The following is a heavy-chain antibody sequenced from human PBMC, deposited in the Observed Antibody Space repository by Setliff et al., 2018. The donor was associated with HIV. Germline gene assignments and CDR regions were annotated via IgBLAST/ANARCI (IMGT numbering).Heavy chain of an antibody. V-gene: IGHV3-11*04. J-gene: IGHJ4*02. CDR1: GFTFSDYY. Sequence: GGSLRLSCAASGFTFSDYYMSWIRQAPGKGLEWISYISGSGDSIYYADSVEGRFTFSRDNAKNSLSLQMNSLRVEDAAVYFCARVSAVAGTMGYYLDSWGQGTLVTVSS. D-gene: IGHD6-19*01. CDR2: ISGSGDSI. CDR3: ARVSAVAGTMGYYLDS.